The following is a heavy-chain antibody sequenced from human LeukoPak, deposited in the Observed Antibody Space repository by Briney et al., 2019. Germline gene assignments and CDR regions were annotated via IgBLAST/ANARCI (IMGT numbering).Heavy chain of an antibody. J-gene: IGHJ4*02. CDR3: ARGQLRLSN. D-gene: IGHD6-25*01. Sequence: SETLSLTCAVYGGSFNGYYWTWIRQPPGKGLEWIGEINHSGSTDYNPSLKSRVTISVDTSKNQFSLKLNSVTAADTAVYYCARGQLRLSNWGQGSPVIVSS. CDR1: GGSFNGYY. V-gene: IGHV4-34*01. CDR2: INHSGST.